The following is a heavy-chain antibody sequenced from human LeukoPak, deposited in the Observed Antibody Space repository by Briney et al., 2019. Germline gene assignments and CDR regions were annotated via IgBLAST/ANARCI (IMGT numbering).Heavy chain of an antibody. J-gene: IGHJ4*02. D-gene: IGHD5-18*01. CDR3: ARGRSSYAYDY. CDR2: INPNSGGT. V-gene: IGHV1-2*04. CDR1: GYTFTTYY. Sequence: GASVKVSCKASGYTFTTYYMHWVRQAPGQGLEWMGWINPNSGGTNYAQRFQGWVTMTRDTSISTVYMELSSLKSDDTAVYYCARGRSSYAYDYWGQGTLVTVSS.